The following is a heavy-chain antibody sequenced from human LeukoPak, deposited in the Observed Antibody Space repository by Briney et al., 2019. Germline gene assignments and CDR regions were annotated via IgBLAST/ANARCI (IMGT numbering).Heavy chain of an antibody. Sequence: GGSLRLPRGASVYPFSIYCMIGAPRAQGKGFEWVANIKQDGNEKYYVDSVKGRFTISRDNAKNSLYLQMNSLRAEDTAVYYCARDESGSPDYWGQGTLVTVSS. CDR1: VYPFSIYC. J-gene: IGHJ4*02. D-gene: IGHD1-26*01. CDR2: IKQDGNEK. V-gene: IGHV3-7*01. CDR3: ARDESGSPDY.